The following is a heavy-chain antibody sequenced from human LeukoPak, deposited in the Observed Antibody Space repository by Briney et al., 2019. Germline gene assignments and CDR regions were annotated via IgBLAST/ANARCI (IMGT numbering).Heavy chain of an antibody. V-gene: IGHV1-8*02. CDR2: MNPNSGNT. D-gene: IGHD6-13*01. Sequence: GASVKVSCKASGGTFSSYAINWVRQATGQGLEWMGWMNPNSGNTGYAQKFQGRVTMTRNTSISTAYMELSSLRSEDTAVYYCARGVRAAGTAYFDYWGQGTLVTVSS. CDR3: ARGVRAAGTAYFDY. J-gene: IGHJ4*02. CDR1: GGTFSSYA.